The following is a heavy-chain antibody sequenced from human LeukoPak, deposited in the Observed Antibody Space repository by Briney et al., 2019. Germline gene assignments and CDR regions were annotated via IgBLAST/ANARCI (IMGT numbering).Heavy chain of an antibody. D-gene: IGHD2-21*01. CDR3: ARHPNRHIVVVATGEDYFDY. J-gene: IGHJ4*02. V-gene: IGHV4-30-2*03. CDR2: IYYSGST. Sequence: PSQTLSLTCTVSGGSISSGGYYWSWIRQPPGKGLEWIGYIYYSGSTYYNPSLKSRVTISVDTSKNQFSLKLSSVTAADTAVYYCARHPNRHIVVVATGEDYFDYWGQGTLVTVSS. CDR1: GGSISSGGYY.